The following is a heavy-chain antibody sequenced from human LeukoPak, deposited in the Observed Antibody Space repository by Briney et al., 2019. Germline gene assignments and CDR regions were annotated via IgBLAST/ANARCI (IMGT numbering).Heavy chain of an antibody. CDR1: GFTFSRYA. Sequence: GGSLRLSCSASGFTFSRYAMHWVRQAPGKGLEYVSAISSNGGSTYYADSVKGRFTISRDNSRNTLHLQMSSLRVEDTAVYCCVKDSSSGSYFDYWGQGTLVTVSS. CDR3: VKDSSSGSYFDY. D-gene: IGHD3-10*01. CDR2: ISSNGGST. J-gene: IGHJ4*02. V-gene: IGHV3-64D*06.